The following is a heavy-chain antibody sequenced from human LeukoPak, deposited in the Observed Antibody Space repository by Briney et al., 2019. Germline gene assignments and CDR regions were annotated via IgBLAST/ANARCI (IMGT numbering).Heavy chain of an antibody. CDR1: GFTFSSYG. D-gene: IGHD6-13*01. V-gene: IGHV3-23*01. J-gene: IGHJ6*03. Sequence: GGSLRLSCAASGFTFSSYGMSWVRQAPGKGLEWVSAISGSGGSTYYADSVKGRFTISRDNSKNTLYLQMNSLRAEDTAVYYCAKDPAADYYYYYYMDVWGKGTTVTISS. CDR2: ISGSGGST. CDR3: AKDPAADYYYYYYMDV.